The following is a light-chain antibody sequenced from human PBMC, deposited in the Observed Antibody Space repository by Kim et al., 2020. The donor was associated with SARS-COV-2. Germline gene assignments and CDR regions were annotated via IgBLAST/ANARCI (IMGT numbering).Light chain of an antibody. Sequence: DIQMTQSPSSVSASVGDRVTITCRASQRIGSWLAWYQEKPGKVPKLLIYAASTLQGGVPSRFSGSGSGTDFTLTINSLQPEDFAIYYCQQVNSFTFTFGPGTKVDIK. CDR1: QRIGSW. CDR2: AAS. J-gene: IGKJ3*01. V-gene: IGKV1-12*02. CDR3: QQVNSFTFT.